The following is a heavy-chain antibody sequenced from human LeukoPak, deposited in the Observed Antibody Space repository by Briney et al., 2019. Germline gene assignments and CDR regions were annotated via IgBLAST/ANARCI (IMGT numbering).Heavy chain of an antibody. Sequence: SETLSLTCTVSGGSISSYYWSWIRQPPGKGLEWIGYIYYSGSTNYNPSLKSRVTISVDTSKNQFSLKLSSVTAADTAVYYCARDTRGYYYDSSGYLDYWGPGTLVTVSS. CDR1: GGSISSYY. J-gene: IGHJ4*02. CDR2: IYYSGST. D-gene: IGHD3-22*01. CDR3: ARDTRGYYYDSSGYLDY. V-gene: IGHV4-59*01.